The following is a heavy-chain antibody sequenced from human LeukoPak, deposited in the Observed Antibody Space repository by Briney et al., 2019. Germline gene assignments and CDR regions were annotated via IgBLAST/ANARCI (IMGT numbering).Heavy chain of an antibody. D-gene: IGHD1-20*01. CDR3: ATGLSFLTGTTGNYYYYGMDV. J-gene: IGHJ6*02. Sequence: ASVTNSCKDSGYTFTDYYLHSVQQAPGTVLEWMGLVDPEHGETIYAEKFQGRLTITADTSTDTAYMELSSLRSEDTAVYYCATGLSFLTGTTGNYYYYGMDVWGQGTTVTVSS. CDR1: GYTFTDYY. CDR2: VDPEHGET. V-gene: IGHV1-69-2*01.